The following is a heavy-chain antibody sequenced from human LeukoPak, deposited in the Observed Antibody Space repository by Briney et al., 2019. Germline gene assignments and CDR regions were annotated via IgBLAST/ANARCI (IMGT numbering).Heavy chain of an antibody. CDR1: RGTFSSYA. D-gene: IGHD3-10*01. J-gene: IGHJ6*03. Sequence: GASVKVSCKASRGTFSSYAISWVRQAPGQGLEWMGGIIPIFGTANYAQKFQGRVTITADKSTSTAYMELSSLRSEDTAVYYCARGITMVRGAKTEYYYYYMDVWGKGTTVTVSS. V-gene: IGHV1-69*06. CDR3: ARGITMVRGAKTEYYYYYMDV. CDR2: IIPIFGTA.